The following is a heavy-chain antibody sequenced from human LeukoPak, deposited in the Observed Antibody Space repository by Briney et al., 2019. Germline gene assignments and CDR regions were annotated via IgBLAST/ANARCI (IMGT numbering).Heavy chain of an antibody. D-gene: IGHD2-21*02. V-gene: IGHV4-59*01. CDR2: IYYSGST. J-gene: IGHJ4*02. CDR1: GGSISSYY. Sequence: SETLSLTCTVSGGSISSYYWSWIRQPPGKGLEWIGYIYYSGSTNYNPSLKSRVTISVDTSKNQFSLKLSSVTAADTAVYYCAGAYCGGDCYGRAHFDYWGQGTLVTVSS. CDR3: AGAYCGGDCYGRAHFDY.